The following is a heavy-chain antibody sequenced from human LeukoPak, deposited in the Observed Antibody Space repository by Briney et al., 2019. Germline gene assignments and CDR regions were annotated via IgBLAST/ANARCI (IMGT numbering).Heavy chain of an antibody. D-gene: IGHD4-17*01. CDR2: IYYSGST. J-gene: IGHJ6*03. V-gene: IGHV4-31*03. CDR1: GGSISNGGYY. Sequence: LSETLSLTCTVSGGSISNGGYYWSWIRQHPGKGLEWIGYIYYSGSTYYNPSLNSRVTISVDTSENQFSLKLSSVTAADTAVYYCARVDGDYGDYYYMDVWGKGTTVTVSS. CDR3: ARVDGDYGDYYYMDV.